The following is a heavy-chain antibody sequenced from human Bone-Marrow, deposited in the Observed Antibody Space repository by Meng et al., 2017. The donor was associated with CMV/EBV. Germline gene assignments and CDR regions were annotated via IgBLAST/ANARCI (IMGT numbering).Heavy chain of an antibody. CDR1: GGSFSGYS. J-gene: IGHJ5*02. D-gene: IGHD3-3*01. Sequence: CGVYGGSFSGYSWNWFRQPPGKGLEWIGEINHSGSTNYNPSLKSRVTISVDTSKNQFSLKLSSVTAADTAVYYCARVGFWSGWFDPWGQGTLVTVSS. CDR2: INHSGST. CDR3: ARVGFWSGWFDP. V-gene: IGHV4-34*01.